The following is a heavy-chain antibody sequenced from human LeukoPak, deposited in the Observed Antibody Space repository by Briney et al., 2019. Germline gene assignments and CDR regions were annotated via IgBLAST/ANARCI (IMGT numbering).Heavy chain of an antibody. J-gene: IGHJ5*02. D-gene: IGHD3-3*01. Sequence: SETLSLTCTVSGGSISGYYWSWIRQPPGKRLEWIGYIYYSGSNSYNPSLKSRVTISVDTSKNQFSLNLSSVTAADTAVYYCARSRIFGVVDNWFDPWGQGTLVTVSS. CDR1: GGSISGYY. V-gene: IGHV4-59*01. CDR3: ARSRIFGVVDNWFDP. CDR2: IYYSGSN.